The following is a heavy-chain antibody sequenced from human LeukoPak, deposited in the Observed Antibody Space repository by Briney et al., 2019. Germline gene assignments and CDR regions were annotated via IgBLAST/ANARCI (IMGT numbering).Heavy chain of an antibody. CDR2: INPSGGST. D-gene: IGHD4-17*01. J-gene: IGHJ5*02. CDR3: ARDLGDGDYADWFDP. Sequence: ASVKVSCKASGYTFTRYYMHWVRQAPGQGLEWMGIINPSGGSTSYAQKFQGRVTMTRDTSTSTVYMELSSLRSEDTAVYYCARDLGDGDYADWFDPWGQGTLVTVSS. CDR1: GYTFTRYY. V-gene: IGHV1-46*01.